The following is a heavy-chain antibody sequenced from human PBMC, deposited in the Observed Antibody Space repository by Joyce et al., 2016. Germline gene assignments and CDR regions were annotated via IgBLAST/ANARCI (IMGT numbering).Heavy chain of an antibody. CDR3: ARDNGRDGYNWGFYFDY. D-gene: IGHD5-24*01. J-gene: IGHJ4*02. CDR2: IYPGDSDI. CDR1: GYRFTTHW. V-gene: IGHV5-51*01. Sequence: EVQLVQSGAEVKKPGESLKISCKASGYRFTTHWIGWVRQLPGKGLEWSGIIYPGDSDIRYSPSFQGQVTISADRSISTAYLQWNSLKASDTAMYFCARDNGRDGYNWGFYFDYWGQGTLVTVSS.